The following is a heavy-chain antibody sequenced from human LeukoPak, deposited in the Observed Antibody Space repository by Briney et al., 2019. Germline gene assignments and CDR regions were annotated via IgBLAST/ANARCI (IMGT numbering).Heavy chain of an antibody. V-gene: IGHV4-39*01. CDR1: GGSISSSSYY. CDR2: IYYSGST. D-gene: IGHD3-3*01. Sequence: PSETLSLTCTVSGGSISSSSYYWGWIRQPPGKGLEWIGSIYYSGSTYYNPSLKSRVTISVDTSKNQFSLKLSSVTAADTAVYYCARVNHYDFWSGYYLWLDYWGQGTLVTVSS. CDR3: ARVNHYDFWSGYYLWLDY. J-gene: IGHJ4*02.